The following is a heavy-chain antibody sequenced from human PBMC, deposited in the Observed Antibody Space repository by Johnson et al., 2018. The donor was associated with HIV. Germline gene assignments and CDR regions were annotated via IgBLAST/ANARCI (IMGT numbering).Heavy chain of an antibody. CDR2: IYSGGST. CDR3: ARDVDKDAFDI. CDR1: GFTVSSNY. J-gene: IGHJ3*02. V-gene: IGHV3-53*01. Sequence: VQLVESGGGLIQPGGSLRLSCAASGFTVSSNYMSWLRQAPGKGLEWVSVIYSGGSTYYADSVKGRFTISRDNSKNTLYLQMNSLRAEDTAVYYCARDVDKDAFDIWGQGTMVTVSS. D-gene: IGHD5-12*01.